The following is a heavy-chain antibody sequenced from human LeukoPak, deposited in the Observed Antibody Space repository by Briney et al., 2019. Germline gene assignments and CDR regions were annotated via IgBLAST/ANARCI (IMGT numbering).Heavy chain of an antibody. V-gene: IGHV3-48*03. CDR3: AREIRSIAVAGTFDY. Sequence: QTGGSLRLSCAASGFTFSSYEMNWVRQAPGKGLEWVSYISSSGSTIYYADSVKGRFTISRDNAKNSLYLQMNSLRAEDTAVYYCAREIRSIAVAGTFDYWGQGTLVTVSS. CDR1: GFTFSSYE. D-gene: IGHD6-19*01. J-gene: IGHJ4*02. CDR2: ISSSGSTI.